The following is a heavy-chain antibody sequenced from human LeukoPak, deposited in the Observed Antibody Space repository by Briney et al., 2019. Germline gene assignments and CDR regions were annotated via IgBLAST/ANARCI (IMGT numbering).Heavy chain of an antibody. Sequence: SETLSLTCTVSGGSISSGSYYWSWIRQPAGKGLEWIGRIYTSGSTNHNPSLKSRVTISVDTSKNQFSLKLSSVTAADTAVYYCARDGVVPAAIGFDPWGQGTLVTVSS. D-gene: IGHD2-2*01. CDR1: GGSISSGSYY. CDR2: IYTSGST. J-gene: IGHJ5*02. CDR3: ARDGVVPAAIGFDP. V-gene: IGHV4-61*02.